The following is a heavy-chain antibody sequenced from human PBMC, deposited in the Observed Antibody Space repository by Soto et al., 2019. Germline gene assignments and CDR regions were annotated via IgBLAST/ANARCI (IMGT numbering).Heavy chain of an antibody. J-gene: IGHJ6*03. V-gene: IGHV1-8*01. Sequence: GASVKVSCKASGYTFTSYDINWVRQATGQGLEWMGWMNPNSGNTGYAQKFQGRVTMTRNTSISTAYMELSSLRSEDTAVYYCARGLIPVYYYYYYYMDVWGKGTTVTVSS. CDR2: MNPNSGNT. CDR1: GYTFTSYD. CDR3: ARGLIPVYYYYYYYMDV. D-gene: IGHD3-16*01.